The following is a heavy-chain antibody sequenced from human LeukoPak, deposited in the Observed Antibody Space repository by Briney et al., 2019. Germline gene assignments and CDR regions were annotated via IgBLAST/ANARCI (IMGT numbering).Heavy chain of an antibody. CDR1: GGSISSSSYF. Sequence: SETLSLTCTVSGGSISSSSYFWGWIRQPPGKGLEWIGSIFYSGNTYYNPSLKSRVTISVDTSKNQFSLKLSSVTAADTAVYYCARGIVVVAATNYYYYYMDVWGKGTTVTISS. CDR2: IFYSGNT. CDR3: ARGIVVVAATNYYYYYMDV. D-gene: IGHD2-15*01. V-gene: IGHV4-39*07. J-gene: IGHJ6*03.